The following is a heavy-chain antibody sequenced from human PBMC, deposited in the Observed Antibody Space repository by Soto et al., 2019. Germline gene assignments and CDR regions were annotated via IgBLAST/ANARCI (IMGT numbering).Heavy chain of an antibody. J-gene: IGHJ4*02. CDR2: ISYDGSNK. CDR1: GFTFSSYA. V-gene: IGHV3-30-3*01. D-gene: IGHD5-12*01. CDR3: ARDRLAVDSPTYYFDY. Sequence: PGGSLRLSCAASGFTFSSYAMHWVRQAPGKGLEWVAVISYDGSNKYYADSVKGRFTISRDNSKNTLYLQMNSLRAEDTAVYYCARDRLAVDSPTYYFDYWGQGTLVTVSS.